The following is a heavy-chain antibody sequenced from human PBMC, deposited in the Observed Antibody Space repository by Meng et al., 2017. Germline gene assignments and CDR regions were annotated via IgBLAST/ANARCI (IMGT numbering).Heavy chain of an antibody. D-gene: IGHD6-6*01. CDR2: INHSGST. CDR1: GGSFRCYY. CDR3: ARRRGGSSDWFDP. J-gene: IGHJ5*02. V-gene: IGHV4-34*01. Sequence: WRRGLLKPSETLSLTCAVYGGSFRCYYWSWIRQPPGRGLEWIGEINHSGSTNYNPSLKSRVTISVDTSKNQFSLKLSSVTAADTAVYYCARRRGGSSDWFDPWGQGTLVTVSS.